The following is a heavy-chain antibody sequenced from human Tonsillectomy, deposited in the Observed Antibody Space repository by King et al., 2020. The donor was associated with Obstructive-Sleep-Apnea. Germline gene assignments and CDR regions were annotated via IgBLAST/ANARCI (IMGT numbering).Heavy chain of an antibody. CDR2: IYNIGRP. J-gene: IGHJ4*02. CDR3: ARIVGDGYNLFDY. V-gene: IGHV4-38-2*02. CDR1: GYSLSSGYY. D-gene: IGHD5-24*01. Sequence: VQLQESGPGLVKPSETLSLTCTVSGYSLSSGYYCGWSRQPPGKWREWIGSIYNIGRPYYNPSLKSRFTISVEMSKNQFSLKLSSVTAADTAVYYCARIVGDGYNLFDYWGQGTLVTVSS.